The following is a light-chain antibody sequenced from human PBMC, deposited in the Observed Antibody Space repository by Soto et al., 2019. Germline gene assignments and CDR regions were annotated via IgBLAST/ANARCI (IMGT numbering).Light chain of an antibody. Sequence: EIVLTQSPGTLSSSPGERVTLSCRASQSVGGSFLAWYHQKPGQAPRLLMSGASSRASGIPNRFSGSGSGTDFTLTIRRLEPEYFGICYGQQYAMSTTSDQGT. V-gene: IGKV3-20*01. CDR2: GAS. CDR3: QQYAMSTT. J-gene: IGKJ5*01. CDR1: QSVGGSF.